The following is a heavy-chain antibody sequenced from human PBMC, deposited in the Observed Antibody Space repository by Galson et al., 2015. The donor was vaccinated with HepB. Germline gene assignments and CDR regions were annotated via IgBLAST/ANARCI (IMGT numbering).Heavy chain of an antibody. J-gene: IGHJ4*02. V-gene: IGHV3-15*01. D-gene: IGHD3-22*01. CDR2: IKSKTDGGTI. CDR3: TTSYYDSSGYRN. Sequence: SLRLSCAASGFIFSNAWMSWVRQAPGKGLEWVGRIKSKTDGGTIDYAAPVKGRFTISRDDSENTLYLQMNGLKTEDTAVYYCTTSYYDSSGYRNWGQGTLVTVSS. CDR1: GFIFSNAW.